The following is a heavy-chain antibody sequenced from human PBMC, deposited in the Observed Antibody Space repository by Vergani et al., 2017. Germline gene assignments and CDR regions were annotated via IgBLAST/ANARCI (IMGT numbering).Heavy chain of an antibody. CDR2: IIPIFGTA. D-gene: IGHD6-6*01. CDR1: GGTFSSYA. V-gene: IGHV1-69*01. J-gene: IGHJ4*02. Sequence: QVQLVQSGAEVKKPGSSVKVSCKASGGTFSSYAISWVRQAPGQGLEWMGGIIPIFGTANYAQKFQGRVTITAAESTSTAYMELSSLRSEDTAVYYCASIGRTAARSGGSDYWGQGTLVTVSS. CDR3: ASIGRTAARSGGSDY.